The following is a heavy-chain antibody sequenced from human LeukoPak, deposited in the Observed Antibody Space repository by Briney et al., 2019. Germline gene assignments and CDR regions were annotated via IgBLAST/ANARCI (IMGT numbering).Heavy chain of an antibody. V-gene: IGHV4-4*02. D-gene: IGHD1-26*01. CDR3: ARVPSKWDNWFDP. J-gene: IGHJ5*02. CDR2: IYHGGST. CDR1: GGSISSSNW. Sequence: PSETLSLTCAVSGGSISSSNWWSWVRQPPGKGLEWIGEIYHGGSTNYNPSLKSRVTISIDNSKNHFSLKLSSVTAADTAVYYCARVPSKWDNWFDPWGQGTLVTVSS.